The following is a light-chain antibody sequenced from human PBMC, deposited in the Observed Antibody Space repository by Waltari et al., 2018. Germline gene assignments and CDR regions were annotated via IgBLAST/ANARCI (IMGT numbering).Light chain of an antibody. J-gene: IGKJ1*01. CDR3: QHLDTSWT. V-gene: IGKV3-20*01. CDR1: QSGNDIY. Sequence: ELVLTQSPVTLSLSPGERATPSCRASQSGNDIYLAWYQQKVGQPPRLLIYGASSRATGIPDRFSGSGSGTDFTLTISRLEPEDFAVYYCQHLDTSWTFGQGTKVE. CDR2: GAS.